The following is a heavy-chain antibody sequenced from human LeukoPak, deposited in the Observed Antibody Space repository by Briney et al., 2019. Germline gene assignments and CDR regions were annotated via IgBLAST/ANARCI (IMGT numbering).Heavy chain of an antibody. CDR2: ISGSGGST. V-gene: IGHV3-23*01. CDR1: GFTFSSYA. Sequence: PGGSLRLSCAASGFTFSSYAMSWVRQAPGKGLKWVSAISGSGGSTYYADSVKGRFTISRDNSKNTLYLQMNSLRAEDTAVYYCAKVSDIVVEPEFDYWGQGTLVTVSS. J-gene: IGHJ4*02. CDR3: AKVSDIVVEPEFDY. D-gene: IGHD2-15*01.